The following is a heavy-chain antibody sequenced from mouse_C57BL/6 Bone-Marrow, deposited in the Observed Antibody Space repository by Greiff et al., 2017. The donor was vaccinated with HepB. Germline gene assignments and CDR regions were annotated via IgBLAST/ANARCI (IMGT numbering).Heavy chain of an antibody. CDR2: ISDGGSYT. CDR1: GFTFSSYA. V-gene: IGHV5-4*01. CDR3: ARVKNSLYAMDY. J-gene: IGHJ4*01. Sequence: DVQLVVSGGGLVKPGGSLKLSCAASGFTFSSYAMSWVRQTPEKRLEWVATISDGGSYTYYPDNVKGRFTISRDNAKNNLYLQMSHLKSEDTAMYYCARVKNSLYAMDYWGQGTSVTVSS.